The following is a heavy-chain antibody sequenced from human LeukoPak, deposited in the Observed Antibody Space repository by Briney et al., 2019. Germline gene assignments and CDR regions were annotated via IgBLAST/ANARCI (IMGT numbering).Heavy chain of an antibody. D-gene: IGHD5-18*01. J-gene: IGHJ4*02. Sequence: ASVKVSCKASGYTFTSYYMHWVRQAPGQGLEWMGIINPSGGSTSYAQKFQGRVTMTRDTSTSTAYMELSSLRSEDTAVYYCAREDTAMAPFDYWGQGTLVTVSS. CDR2: INPSGGST. CDR3: AREDTAMAPFDY. CDR1: GYTFTSYY. V-gene: IGHV1-46*01.